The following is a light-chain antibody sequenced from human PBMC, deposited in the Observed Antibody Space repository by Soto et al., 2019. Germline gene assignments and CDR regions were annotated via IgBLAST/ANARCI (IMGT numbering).Light chain of an antibody. CDR2: AAS. V-gene: IGKV1-5*01. J-gene: IGKJ4*01. CDR3: LQVNSFPLS. Sequence: IPMTHSPSTLSGSVGDRVPLTCRASQNISTWLAWYQQKPGKASKFLIYAASTLQSGVPSRFTGSGSGTDFTLTITSLQPEDFATYYCLQVNSFPLSFGGGTKVDIK. CDR1: QNISTW.